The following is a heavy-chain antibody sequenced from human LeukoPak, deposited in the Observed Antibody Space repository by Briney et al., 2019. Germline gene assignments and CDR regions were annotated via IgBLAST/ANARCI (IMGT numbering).Heavy chain of an antibody. Sequence: GGSLRLSCAASGFTFDDYAMHWVRQAPGKGLEWVSGISWNSGSIGYADSVKGRFTISRDNAKNSLYLQMNSLRAEDTALYYCAEDVAVTYWYFDLWGRGTLVTVSS. CDR3: AEDVAVTYWYFDL. CDR2: ISWNSGSI. D-gene: IGHD2-21*02. CDR1: GFTFDDYA. J-gene: IGHJ2*01. V-gene: IGHV3-9*01.